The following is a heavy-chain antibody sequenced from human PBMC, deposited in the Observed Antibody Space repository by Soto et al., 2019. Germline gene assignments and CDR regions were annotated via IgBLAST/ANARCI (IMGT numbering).Heavy chain of an antibody. CDR3: ARDNLAFQGAFDL. CDR2: ITGTSAFT. J-gene: IGHJ4*02. V-gene: IGHV3-21*01. CDR1: GFVFSDFQ. D-gene: IGHD3-16*01. Sequence: GGLLLACTAPGFVFSDFQFNGVRQAPGGGLEWLSSITGTSAFTEYAESIEGRFTISRDNPNKLLFLHMDNLRPEDTAVYYCARDNLAFQGAFDLWGQGTLVTVSS.